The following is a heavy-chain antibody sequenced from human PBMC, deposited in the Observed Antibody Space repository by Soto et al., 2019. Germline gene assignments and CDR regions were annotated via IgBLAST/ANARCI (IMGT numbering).Heavy chain of an antibody. D-gene: IGHD6-19*01. J-gene: IGHJ6*01. CDR2: IWYDGSNK. CDR3: ARDDIPGRAVAIYGTDV. V-gene: IGHV3-33*01. CDR1: VFSFSNYG. Sequence: RLSCAASVFSFSNYGMHWVRQAPGKGLEWVAVIWYDGSNKYYADSVKGRFTISRDNSKNTLHLQMNSLRAEDTAVYYCARDDIPGRAVAIYGTDVWGQGTAVTVSS.